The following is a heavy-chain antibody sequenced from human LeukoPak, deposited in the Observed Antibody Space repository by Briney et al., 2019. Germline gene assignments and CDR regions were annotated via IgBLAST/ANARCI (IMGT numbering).Heavy chain of an antibody. D-gene: IGHD3-10*01. Sequence: SETLSLTCTVSGGSISSSSYYWGWIRQPPGKGLEWIGSLYYSGSTYYNPSLKSRVTISVDTSKNQFSLKLSSVTAADTAVYYCAREYYGSGSYPDIWGQGTLVTVSS. CDR2: LYYSGST. CDR3: AREYYGSGSYPDI. J-gene: IGHJ4*02. V-gene: IGHV4-39*02. CDR1: GGSISSSSYY.